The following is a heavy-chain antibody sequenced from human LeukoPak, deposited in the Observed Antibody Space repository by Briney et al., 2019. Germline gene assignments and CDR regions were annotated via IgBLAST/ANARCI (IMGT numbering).Heavy chain of an antibody. CDR1: GFTFNRYW. CDR3: AGELDTPPSVYFDY. J-gene: IGHJ4*02. CDR2: INAAGSST. Sequence: GGSLRLSCAASGFTFNRYWMHWVRQAPGKGLVWVSRINAAGSSTTYADSVKGRFTVSRDNAKNTLYLQMNSLRAEDTAVYYCAGELDTPPSVYFDYWGQGTLVTVSS. D-gene: IGHD5-18*01. V-gene: IGHV3-74*01.